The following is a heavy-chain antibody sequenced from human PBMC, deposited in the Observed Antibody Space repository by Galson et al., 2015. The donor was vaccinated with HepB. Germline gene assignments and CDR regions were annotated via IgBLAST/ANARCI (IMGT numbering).Heavy chain of an antibody. CDR3: AREEGGLYSSSWYEGYFDY. Sequence: SVKVSCKASGYTFTSYYMHWVRQAPGQGLEWMGIINPSGGSTSYAQKFQGRVTMTRDTSTSTVYMELSSLRSEDTAVYYCAREEGGLYSSSWYEGYFDYWGQGTLVTVSS. CDR2: INPSGGST. CDR1: GYTFTSYY. D-gene: IGHD6-13*01. J-gene: IGHJ4*02. V-gene: IGHV1-46*03.